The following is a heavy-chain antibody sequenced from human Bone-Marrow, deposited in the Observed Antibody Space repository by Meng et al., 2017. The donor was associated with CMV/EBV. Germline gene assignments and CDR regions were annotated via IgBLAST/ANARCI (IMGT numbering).Heavy chain of an antibody. Sequence: SVKVSCKASGGTFSSYTISWVRQAPGQGLEWMGRIIPILGIANYAQKFQGRVTITTDKSTNTAYMALSGLRSEDTAVYYCASLGQLDEDESSGYRFIGGYGMDVWGQGTTVTFAS. CDR2: IIPILGIA. CDR1: GGTFSSYT. V-gene: IGHV1-69*02. CDR3: ASLGQLDEDESSGYRFIGGYGMDV. J-gene: IGHJ6*02. D-gene: IGHD3-22*01.